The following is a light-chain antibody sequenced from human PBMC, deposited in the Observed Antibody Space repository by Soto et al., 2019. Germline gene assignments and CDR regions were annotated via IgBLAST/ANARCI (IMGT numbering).Light chain of an antibody. J-gene: IGKJ3*01. CDR3: QQRSNWPPET. V-gene: IGKV3-11*01. Sequence: EIVLTQSPATLSLSPGERATLSCRASQSVSSYLAWYHQKPGQAPRLLIYDASNRATGIPARFSGSGSGTDFTLTIISLEPEDFAVYYCQQRSNWPPETFGPGTKVDIK. CDR2: DAS. CDR1: QSVSSY.